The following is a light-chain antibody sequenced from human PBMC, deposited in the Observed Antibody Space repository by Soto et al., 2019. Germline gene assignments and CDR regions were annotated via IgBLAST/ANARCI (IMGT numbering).Light chain of an antibody. CDR2: DTS. CDR3: QQRSDWPWT. V-gene: IGKV3-11*01. CDR1: QSIGKY. Sequence: EIVLTQFPVTLSLSPGERVTLSCRASQSIGKYLAWYQQRPGQAPRLLFYDTSNRATSITPRFSGSGSGTDFTLTISSLEPEDFAVYYCQQRSDWPWTFGQGTKVEVK. J-gene: IGKJ1*01.